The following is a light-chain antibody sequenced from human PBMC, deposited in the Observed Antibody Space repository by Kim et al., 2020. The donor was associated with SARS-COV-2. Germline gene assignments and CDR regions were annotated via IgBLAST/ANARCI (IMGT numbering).Light chain of an antibody. CDR1: RSNIGSNS. J-gene: IGLJ3*02. CDR2: RNN. V-gene: IGLV1-47*02. CDR3: AAWDDSLRGKV. Sequence: GQTVTLSCSGSRSNIGSNSVHWFQQFPGTTPKLLIYRNNQRPSGVPDRFSGSKSGTSASLAISGLRSEDEADYYCAAWDDSLRGKVFGGGTKLTVL.